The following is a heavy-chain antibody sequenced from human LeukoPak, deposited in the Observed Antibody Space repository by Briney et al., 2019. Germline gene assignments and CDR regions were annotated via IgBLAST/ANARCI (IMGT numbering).Heavy chain of an antibody. CDR3: AKLLTGYSSSWYDNY. Sequence: GGSLRLSCAASGFTFSSYAMHWVRQAPGKGLEWVAFIRYDGSNKYYADSVKGRFTISRDNSKNTLYLQMNSLRAEDTAVYYCAKLLTGYSSSWYDNYWGQGTLVTVSS. CDR1: GFTFSSYA. CDR2: IRYDGSNK. J-gene: IGHJ4*02. D-gene: IGHD6-13*01. V-gene: IGHV3-30*02.